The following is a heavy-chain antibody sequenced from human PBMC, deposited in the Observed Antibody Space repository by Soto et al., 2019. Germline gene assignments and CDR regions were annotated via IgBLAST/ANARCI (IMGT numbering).Heavy chain of an antibody. J-gene: IGHJ4*02. V-gene: IGHV4-34*01. D-gene: IGHD2-2*01. CDR1: GGSFSGYY. Sequence: QVQLQQWGAGLLKPSETLSLTCAVYGGSFSGYYWSWIRQPPGKGLEWIGEINHSGSTNYNPSLKIRVTISVDPSKNQFSLKLTSVPAADTAVYYCARLIVVVPAATLGFDYWGQGTPVTVSS. CDR2: INHSGST. CDR3: ARLIVVVPAATLGFDY.